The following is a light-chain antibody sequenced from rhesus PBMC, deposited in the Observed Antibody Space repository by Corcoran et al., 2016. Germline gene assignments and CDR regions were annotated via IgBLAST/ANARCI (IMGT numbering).Light chain of an antibody. CDR3: QQDYSWPLT. Sequence: EIVMTQSPATLSLSPGERATLSCRASQSVSSRLAWYQQKPGQAPKLHIYGASRRAPGIPDRFRGRGSGTEFTLTINSLEPEDVGIYYCQQDYSWPLTFGGGTRVELK. CDR2: GAS. CDR1: QSVSSR. J-gene: IGKJ4*01. V-gene: IGKV3-42*01.